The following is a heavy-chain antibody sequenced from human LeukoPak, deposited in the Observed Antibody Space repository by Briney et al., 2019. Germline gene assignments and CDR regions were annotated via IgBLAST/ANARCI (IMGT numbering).Heavy chain of an antibody. CDR1: GFTFSSYG. V-gene: IGHV3-30*18. CDR2: ISYDGSNK. CDR3: AKAYYYDSSGYYYVDY. Sequence: PGRSLRLSCAASGFTFSSYGMHWVRQAPGKGLEWVAVISYDGSNKYYADSVKGRFTISRDNSKNTLYLQMNSLRAEDTAVYYCAKAYYYDSSGYYYVDYWGQGTLVTVSS. D-gene: IGHD3-22*01. J-gene: IGHJ4*02.